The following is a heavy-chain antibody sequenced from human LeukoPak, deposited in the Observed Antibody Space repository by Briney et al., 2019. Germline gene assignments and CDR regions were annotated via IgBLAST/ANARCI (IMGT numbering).Heavy chain of an antibody. D-gene: IGHD2-15*01. CDR2: IWYDGSNK. CDR3: ARDLAAVRYYYYYYGMDV. CDR1: GFTFSSYG. Sequence: GSLRLSCAASGFTFSSYGMHWVRQAPGKGLEWVAVIWYDGSNKYYADSVKGRFTISRDNSKNTLYLQMNSLRAEDTAVYYCARDLAAVRYYYYYYGMDVWGQGTTVTVSS. J-gene: IGHJ6*02. V-gene: IGHV3-33*01.